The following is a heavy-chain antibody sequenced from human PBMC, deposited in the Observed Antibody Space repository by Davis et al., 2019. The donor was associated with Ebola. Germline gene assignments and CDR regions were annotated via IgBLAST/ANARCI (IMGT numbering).Heavy chain of an antibody. D-gene: IGHD3-10*01. CDR3: ARARVRGVIDY. CDR2: IWYDGSNK. CDR1: GFTFSSYG. Sequence: PGGSLRLSCAASGFTFSSYGMHWVRQAPGKGLEWVAVIWYDGSNKYYADSVKGRFTISRDNSKNTLYLQMNSLRAEDTAVYYCARARVRGVIDYWGQGTLVTVSS. J-gene: IGHJ4*02. V-gene: IGHV3-33*01.